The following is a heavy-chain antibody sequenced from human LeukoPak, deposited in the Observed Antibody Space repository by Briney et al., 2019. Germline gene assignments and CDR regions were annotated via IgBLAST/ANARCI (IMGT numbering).Heavy chain of an antibody. J-gene: IGHJ4*02. D-gene: IGHD3-22*01. CDR1: GYSFTSYY. CDR2: ICPGDSDT. Sequence: GESLKISCKASGYSFTSYYIGWVRQMPGKGLEWMGIICPGDSDTRYSPSFQGQVTISADKSITTAYLQWSSLKASDTAMYYCARDSSGYYYFDYWGQGTLVTVSS. V-gene: IGHV5-51*01. CDR3: ARDSSGYYYFDY.